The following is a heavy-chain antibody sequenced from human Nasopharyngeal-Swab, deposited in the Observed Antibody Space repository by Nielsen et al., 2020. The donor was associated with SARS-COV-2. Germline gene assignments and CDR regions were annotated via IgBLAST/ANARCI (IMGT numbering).Heavy chain of an antibody. CDR3: ARNILTGYYSSDAFDI. V-gene: IGHV3-7*01. Sequence: RQPPGKGPEWVANIKQDGSEKYYVDSVKGRFTISRDNAKNSLYLQMNSLRAEDTAVYYCARNILTGYYSSDAFDIWGQGTMVTVSS. D-gene: IGHD3-9*01. J-gene: IGHJ3*02. CDR2: IKQDGSEK.